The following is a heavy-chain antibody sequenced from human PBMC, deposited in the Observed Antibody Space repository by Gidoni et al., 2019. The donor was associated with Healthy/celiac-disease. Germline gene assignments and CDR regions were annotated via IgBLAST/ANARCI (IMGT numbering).Heavy chain of an antibody. Sequence: QVQLQQWGAGLLKPSETLSLTCAVYGGSFSGYYWSWIRQPPGKGLEWIGEINHSGSTNYNPSLKSRVTISVDTSKNQFSLKLSSVTAADTAVYYCARGVLTRTRYYYDSGPVGLWGQGTLVTVSS. V-gene: IGHV4-34*01. CDR1: GGSFSGYY. D-gene: IGHD3-22*01. CDR2: INHSGST. J-gene: IGHJ4*02. CDR3: ARGVLTRTRYYYDSGPVGL.